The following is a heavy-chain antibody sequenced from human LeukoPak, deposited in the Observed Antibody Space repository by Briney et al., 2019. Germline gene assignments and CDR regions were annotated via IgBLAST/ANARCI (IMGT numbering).Heavy chain of an antibody. V-gene: IGHV3-48*01. D-gene: IGHD3-3*01. Sequence: PGGSLRLSCAASGFTFSSYSMNWVRQAPGKGLEWVSYISSSSSTIYYADSVKGRFTISRDNSKNTLYLQMTSLRVEDTAVYYCAKMSAWGQGTLVTVSS. CDR2: ISSSSSTI. J-gene: IGHJ5*02. CDR1: GFTFSSYS. CDR3: AKMSA.